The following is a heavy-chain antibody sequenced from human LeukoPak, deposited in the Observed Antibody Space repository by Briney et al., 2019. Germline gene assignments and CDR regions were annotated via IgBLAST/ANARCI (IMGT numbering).Heavy chain of an antibody. Sequence: SETLSLTCTVSGGSISSYYWSWIRQPPGKGLEWIGEINFGGSINYTPSLKSRVTISVDTSKNQFSLKLSSVTAADTAVYYCARGHLNYGGRLDYWCQGTLVTVSS. CDR2: INFGGSI. D-gene: IGHD4-23*01. V-gene: IGHV4-34*01. CDR1: GGSISSYY. J-gene: IGHJ4*02. CDR3: ARGHLNYGGRLDY.